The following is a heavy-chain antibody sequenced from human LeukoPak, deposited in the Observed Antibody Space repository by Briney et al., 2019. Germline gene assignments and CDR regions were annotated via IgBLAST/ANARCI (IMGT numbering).Heavy chain of an antibody. CDR2: INPNSGGT. CDR3: ARAPQKIWFWDYYHYYMDV. Sequence: TSVKVSCKASGYTFTGYYMHWVRQAPGQGLEWMGWINPNSGGTNYAQKFQGRVTMTRDTSISTAYMELSRLRSDDTAVYYCARAPQKIWFWDYYHYYMDVWGKGTTVTISS. D-gene: IGHD3-10*01. V-gene: IGHV1-2*02. J-gene: IGHJ6*03. CDR1: GYTFTGYY.